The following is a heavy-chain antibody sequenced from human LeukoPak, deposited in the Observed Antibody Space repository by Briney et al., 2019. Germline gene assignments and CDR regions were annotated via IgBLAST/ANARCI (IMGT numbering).Heavy chain of an antibody. CDR3: AKDITRWDAFDI. CDR2: ISWNSGSI. Sequence: GGSLRLSCAASGFTFDDYAMHWVRHAPGKGLEWVSGISWNSGSIGYADSVKGRFTISRDNAKNSLYLQMNSLRAEDTALYYCAKDITRWDAFDIWGQGTMVTVSS. D-gene: IGHD4-23*01. J-gene: IGHJ3*02. V-gene: IGHV3-9*01. CDR1: GFTFDDYA.